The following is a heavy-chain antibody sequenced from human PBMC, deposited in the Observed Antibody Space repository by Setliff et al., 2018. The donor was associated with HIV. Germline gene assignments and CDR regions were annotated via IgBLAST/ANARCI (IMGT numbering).Heavy chain of an antibody. J-gene: IGHJ6*02. D-gene: IGHD3-10*01. CDR3: ARGHYGSDLQNGMDV. CDR1: GFILSEDW. CDR2: LNTDGSNT. V-gene: IGHV3-74*01. Sequence: GGSLRLSCAVSGFILSEDWMSWVRQAPGKGLVWVSRLNTDGSNTRYADSVKGRFTISRDNVKNTLYLQMNSLRGEDTAVYFCARGHYGSDLQNGMDVWGQGTTVTVSS.